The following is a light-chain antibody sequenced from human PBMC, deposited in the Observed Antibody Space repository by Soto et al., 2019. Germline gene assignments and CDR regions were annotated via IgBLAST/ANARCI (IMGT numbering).Light chain of an antibody. CDR3: QVWDITTDHYV. Sequence: SYELTQPPSVSVAPEKTARLTCGGDNIGSKRVHWYRQKPGQAPVLVIYYDSDRPSGIPERFSGYNSGNTATLTINRVEAADEADYYCQVWDITTDHYVFGTGTKVTVL. CDR1: NIGSKR. V-gene: IGLV3-21*04. CDR2: YDS. J-gene: IGLJ1*01.